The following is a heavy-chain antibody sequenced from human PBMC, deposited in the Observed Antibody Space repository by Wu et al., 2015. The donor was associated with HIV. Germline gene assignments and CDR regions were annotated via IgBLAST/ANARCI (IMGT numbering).Heavy chain of an antibody. J-gene: IGHJ6*03. Sequence: QVQLVQSGAEVKKPGSSVKVSCKASGGTFSSYAISWVRQAPGQGLEWMGGIIPIFGTANYAQKFQGRVTITTDESTSTAYMELSSLRSEDTAVYYCARIGDYSNFRYSYYYMDVWGQRDHGHRLL. D-gene: IGHD4-11*01. CDR2: IIPIFGTA. V-gene: IGHV1-69*05. CDR3: ARIGDYSNFRYSYYYMDV. CDR1: GGTFSSYA.